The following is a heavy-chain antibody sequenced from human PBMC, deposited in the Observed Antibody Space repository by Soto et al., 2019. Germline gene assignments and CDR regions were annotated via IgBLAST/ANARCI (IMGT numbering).Heavy chain of an antibody. CDR3: ARAVVAATRRAFDI. V-gene: IGHV3-13*01. J-gene: IGHJ3*02. Sequence: PAGSLRLSCAASGFTFSTYDMHWARQVSGKGLEWVSAIGTAGDTYYPGSVKGRFTISRENAKNSLYLQMNSLRAGDTAVYYCARAVVAATRRAFDIWGQGTMVTVSS. CDR2: IGTAGDT. D-gene: IGHD2-15*01. CDR1: GFTFSTYD.